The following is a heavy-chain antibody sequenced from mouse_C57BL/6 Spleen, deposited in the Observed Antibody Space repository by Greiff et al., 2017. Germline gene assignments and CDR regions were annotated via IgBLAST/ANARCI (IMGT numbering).Heavy chain of an antibody. D-gene: IGHD2-3*01. J-gene: IGHJ4*01. V-gene: IGHV1-15*01. Sequence: QVQLQQSGAELVRPGASVTLSCKASGYTFTDYEMHWVKQTPVHGLEWIGAIDPETGGTAYNQKFKGKAILTADKSSSTAYMELRSLTSEDSAVYYCTRWDDGYLYYYAMDYWGQGTSVTVSS. CDR2: IDPETGGT. CDR1: GYTFTDYE. CDR3: TRWDDGYLYYYAMDY.